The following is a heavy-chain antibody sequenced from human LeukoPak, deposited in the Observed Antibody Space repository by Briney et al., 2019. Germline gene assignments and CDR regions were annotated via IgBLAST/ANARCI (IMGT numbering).Heavy chain of an antibody. V-gene: IGHV3-48*01. Sequence: GGSLGLSCAASGFTFSSYGMNWVRQAPGKGLEWVSYTSSSSNIMNHADSVKGRFTTSRDNAKNSLYLQMNSLRVEDTAVYYCARGAQWPYWGQGTLVTVSS. CDR2: TSSSSNIM. D-gene: IGHD6-19*01. CDR1: GFTFSSYG. CDR3: ARGAQWPY. J-gene: IGHJ4*02.